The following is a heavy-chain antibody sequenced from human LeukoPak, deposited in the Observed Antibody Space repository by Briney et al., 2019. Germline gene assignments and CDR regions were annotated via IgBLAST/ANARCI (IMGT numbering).Heavy chain of an antibody. D-gene: IGHD4-11*01. CDR1: GFTFSSYS. V-gene: IGHV3-48*02. J-gene: IGHJ4*02. Sequence: GGSLRLSCAASGFTFSSYSMNWVRQTPGKGLEWVSYITSSSSAISYADSVKGRFSISRDNAKNSLFLQMNSLRDGDTAVYYCVRDLQWAFDCWGQGTLVSVSS. CDR2: ITSSSSAI. CDR3: VRDLQWAFDC.